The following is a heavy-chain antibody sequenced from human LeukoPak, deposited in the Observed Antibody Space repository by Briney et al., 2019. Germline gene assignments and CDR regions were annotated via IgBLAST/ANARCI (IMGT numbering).Heavy chain of an antibody. V-gene: IGHV4-4*02. CDR1: GGSISSSNW. CDR3: ARETCSSTSCYYDY. Sequence: SETLSLTCAVSGGSISSSNWWSWVRQPPGKGLEWIGEIYHSGSTNYNPSLKSRVTISVDTSKNQFSLKLSSVTAADTAVYYCARETCSSTSCYYDYWGQGTLVTVSS. J-gene: IGHJ4*02. D-gene: IGHD2-2*01. CDR2: IYHSGST.